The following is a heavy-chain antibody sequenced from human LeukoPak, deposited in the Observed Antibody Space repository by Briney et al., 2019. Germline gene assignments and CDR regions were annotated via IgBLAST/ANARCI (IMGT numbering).Heavy chain of an antibody. CDR1: GFTFSSYA. J-gene: IGHJ4*02. CDR3: ARDRTGDLDY. Sequence: GGSLRLSCAASGFTFSSYAITWVRQAPGKGLEWVSAVSSNGAKTYYADSVKGRFTISRDNYKNMVFLQMNSLRAEDTAVYYCARDRTGDLDYWGQGTLVTVSS. CDR2: VSSNGAKT. D-gene: IGHD7-27*01. V-gene: IGHV3-23*01.